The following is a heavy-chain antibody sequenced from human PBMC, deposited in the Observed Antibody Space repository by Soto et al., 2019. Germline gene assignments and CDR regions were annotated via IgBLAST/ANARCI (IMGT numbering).Heavy chain of an antibody. V-gene: IGHV3-48*03. D-gene: IGHD2-21*02. CDR3: ARTAHLDI. CDR2: ISSSGITI. J-gene: IGHJ3*02. Sequence: WGSLRLSCAASGFTFSSYEMNLVRQAPGKGLEWCSYISSSGITIYDADAVKGRFTISRDNAKNSLSLQMNRLRAEAPAVYYCARTAHLDIWGQGTMVTVSS. CDR1: GFTFSSYE.